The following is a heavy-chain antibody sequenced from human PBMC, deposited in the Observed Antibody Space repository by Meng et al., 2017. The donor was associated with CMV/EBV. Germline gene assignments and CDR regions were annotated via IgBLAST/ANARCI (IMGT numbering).Heavy chain of an antibody. D-gene: IGHD3-10*01. V-gene: IGHV1-18*01. CDR2: IRAYNSNT. Sequence: QVQQVQGGAEGKKPGHSVKVSCKACGDTFTSYGISWVRQAPGQGLEWMGWIRAYNSNTNNAQKLQGRVTITMYTATSTAYMELRSLRSDDTAVDYYARNNYGSGSWFDPWGQGTLVTVSS. CDR3: ARNNYGSGSWFDP. CDR1: GDTFTSYG. J-gene: IGHJ5*02.